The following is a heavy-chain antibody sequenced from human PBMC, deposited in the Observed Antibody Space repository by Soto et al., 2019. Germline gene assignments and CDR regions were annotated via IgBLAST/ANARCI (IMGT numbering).Heavy chain of an antibody. Sequence: ASEKGSCKASGYTFPSDYMHWVRQAPGQGLEWMGRMNPSAGSSSYAQKFQGGVTMTSDTSISTAHMELSSLRSEDTAVYYCARRAETNGWNGFGADKYYFDFWGQGTLVTVSS. CDR1: GYTFPSDY. CDR2: MNPSAGSS. D-gene: IGHD1-1*01. CDR3: ARRAETNGWNGFGADKYYFDF. V-gene: IGHV1-46*01. J-gene: IGHJ4*02.